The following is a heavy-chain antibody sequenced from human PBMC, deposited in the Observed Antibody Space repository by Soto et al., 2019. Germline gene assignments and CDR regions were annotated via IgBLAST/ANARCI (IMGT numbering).Heavy chain of an antibody. CDR1: GFTFSTYS. D-gene: IGHD2-15*01. J-gene: IGHJ6*02. Sequence: GGSLRLSCAASGFTFSTYSMNWVRQAPGKGLEWVSSISDSSSYIYYADSVKGRFTISRDNAKNSLYLQMNSLRAEDTAVYYCASEYCSGGSCYYYGMDVWGQGTTVTVSS. CDR3: ASEYCSGGSCYYYGMDV. V-gene: IGHV3-21*01. CDR2: ISDSSSYI.